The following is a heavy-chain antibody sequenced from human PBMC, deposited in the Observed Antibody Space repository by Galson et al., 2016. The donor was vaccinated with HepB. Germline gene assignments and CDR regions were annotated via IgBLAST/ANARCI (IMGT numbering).Heavy chain of an antibody. CDR1: GFTFSSYA. CDR3: AKDRSPYYDIVTGYFPDNDAFDI. J-gene: IGHJ3*02. Sequence: SCAASGFTFSSYAMSWVRQAPGKGLEWVSTISGGGGNTDYADSVKGRFTISRDNSKNTLYLQMNSLRAEDTAVYYCAKDRSPYYDIVTGYFPDNDAFDIWGQGTMVTVSS. V-gene: IGHV3-23*01. CDR2: ISGGGGNT. D-gene: IGHD3-9*01.